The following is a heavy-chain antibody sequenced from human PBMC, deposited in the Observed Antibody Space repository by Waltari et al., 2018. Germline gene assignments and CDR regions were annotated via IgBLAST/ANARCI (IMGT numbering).Heavy chain of an antibody. D-gene: IGHD1-26*01. CDR2: INHSGST. CDR3: ARHVRTAWELYIDY. J-gene: IGHJ4*02. Sequence: QVQLQQWGAGRLKPSETLSLTCAVYGGSFSGYYWSWIRQPPGKGLEWIGEINHSGSTNYNPSLKSRVTISVDTSKNQFSLKLSSVTAADTAVYYCARHVRTAWELYIDYWGQGTLVTVSS. CDR1: GGSFSGYY. V-gene: IGHV4-34*01.